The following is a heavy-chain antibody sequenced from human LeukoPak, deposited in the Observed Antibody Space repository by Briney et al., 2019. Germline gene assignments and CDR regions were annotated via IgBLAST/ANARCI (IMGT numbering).Heavy chain of an antibody. J-gene: IGHJ1*01. CDR3: TRNSRWYAPS. Sequence: GGSLRLSCTVSGFTLSSYEMSWIRQAPGKGLEWVSSIDYDGGSGHYADSVKGRFTISTDNSNNTLFLHLNSLRGEDTAVYYCTRNSRWYAPSWGQGTLLTVSS. CDR1: GFTLSSYE. V-gene: IGHV3-23*01. D-gene: IGHD4-23*01. CDR2: IDYDGGSG.